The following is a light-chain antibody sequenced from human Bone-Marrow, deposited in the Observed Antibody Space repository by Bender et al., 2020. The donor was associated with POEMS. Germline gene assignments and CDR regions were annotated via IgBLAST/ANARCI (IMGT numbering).Light chain of an antibody. CDR3: CSYAGYTSFSV. Sequence: QSALTQPASVSGSLGQSITISCTGTSSDVGAYNLVSWYRQHPGKGPQLVIYQVNKRPSGISSRFSGSKSGNTASLTISALQAEDEADYSCCSYAGYTSFSVFGGGTKLTV. CDR1: SSDVGAYNL. V-gene: IGLV2-23*02. J-gene: IGLJ3*02. CDR2: QVN.